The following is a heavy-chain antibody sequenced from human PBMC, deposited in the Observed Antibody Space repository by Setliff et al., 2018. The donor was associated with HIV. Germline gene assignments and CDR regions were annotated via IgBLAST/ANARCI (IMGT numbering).Heavy chain of an antibody. J-gene: IGHJ4*02. Sequence: PSETLSLTCTVSSGSISDYYWGWIRQPPGKGLEWIGYIHASGSTNYNPSLKSRVTISVDTAKNQFPLKLSSVTAADTAVYYCARHSPSDYWGQGTLVTVSS. CDR1: SGSISDYY. CDR3: ARHSPSDY. CDR2: IHASGST. V-gene: IGHV4-4*09.